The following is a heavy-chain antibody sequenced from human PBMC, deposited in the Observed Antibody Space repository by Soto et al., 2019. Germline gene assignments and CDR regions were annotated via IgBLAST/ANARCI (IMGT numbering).Heavy chain of an antibody. Sequence: QVQLVQSGAEVKKPGSSVKISCTTSGDTFFNYTFTWVRRAPGQGLEWMGRVIPLLDASNYAEKFQDRVTSTADKSTSTAYMELSGLKSDDSAIYYCASGKSQMTQDRMGFYYYMDVWGKGTTVTVSS. CDR1: GDTFFNYT. V-gene: IGHV1-69*08. D-gene: IGHD2-15*01. J-gene: IGHJ6*03. CDR2: VIPLLDAS. CDR3: ASGKSQMTQDRMGFYYYMDV.